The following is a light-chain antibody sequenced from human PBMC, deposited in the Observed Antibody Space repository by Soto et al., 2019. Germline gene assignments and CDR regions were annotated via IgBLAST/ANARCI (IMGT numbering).Light chain of an antibody. Sequence: DIRKTQSPSSGCASVGDRVIITCRASQSISNHLNWHQQKPGKAPKLLIFAASSLQSGVPSRFSGSRSGPDFTLTISSLQPEDFATYYCQQSYSRPPTFGQGTKVDI. CDR1: QSISNH. V-gene: IGKV1-39*01. J-gene: IGKJ1*01. CDR3: QQSYSRPPT. CDR2: AAS.